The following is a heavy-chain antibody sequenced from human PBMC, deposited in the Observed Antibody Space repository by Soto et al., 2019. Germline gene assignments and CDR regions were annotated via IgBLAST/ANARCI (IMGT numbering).Heavy chain of an antibody. CDR2: IWYDGSNK. D-gene: IGHD4-17*01. J-gene: IGHJ4*02. CDR3: ARDKGDYGLDY. Sequence: QVQLVESGGGVVQPGRSLRLSCAASGFTFSSYGMHWVRQATGKGLEWVAVIWYDGSNKYYADSVKGRFTISRDNSKNTLYLQMNSLRAEDTAVYYCARDKGDYGLDYWGQGTLVTVSS. CDR1: GFTFSSYG. V-gene: IGHV3-33*01.